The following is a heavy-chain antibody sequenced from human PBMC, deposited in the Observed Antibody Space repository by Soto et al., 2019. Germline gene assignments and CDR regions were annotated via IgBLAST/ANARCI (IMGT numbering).Heavy chain of an antibody. CDR1: GFTFSSYA. V-gene: IGHV3-23*01. CDR2: INGGGGST. Sequence: GGSLRLSCAASGFTFSSYAMTWVRQTPGKGLEWVSGINGGGGSTYYADSVKGRFTISRDNSKNTLYLQMNSLSAEDTAIYYCAKDRSGGWPYYFDYWGQGTLVTVSS. CDR3: AKDRSGGWPYYFDY. J-gene: IGHJ4*02. D-gene: IGHD6-19*01.